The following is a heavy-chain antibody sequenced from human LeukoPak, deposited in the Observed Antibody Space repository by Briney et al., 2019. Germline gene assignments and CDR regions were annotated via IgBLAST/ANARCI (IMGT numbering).Heavy chain of an antibody. CDR1: GYTFTAYY. CDR2: INSNSGGT. V-gene: IGHV1-2*02. CDR3: ARWSWFGESYYYFDY. Sequence: ASVKVSCKASGYTFTAYYIHWVRHAPGQGLEWMGWINSNSGGTNYAQKFQGRVTMTRDTSISTAYMELSRLRSDDTAVYYCARWSWFGESYYYFDYWGQGTLVTVSS. J-gene: IGHJ4*02. D-gene: IGHD3-10*01.